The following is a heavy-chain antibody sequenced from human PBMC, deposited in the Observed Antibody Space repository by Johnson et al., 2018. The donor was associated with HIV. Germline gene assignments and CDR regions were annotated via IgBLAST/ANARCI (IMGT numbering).Heavy chain of an antibody. J-gene: IGHJ3*02. CDR1: GFSISSNY. CDR3: ARDGGYCSSTSCFRHWASAFDI. D-gene: IGHD2-2*01. CDR2: IYRAGST. V-gene: IGHV3-66*01. Sequence: MQLVESGGGLVQPGGSLRLSCAASGFSISSNYMSWIRQAPGKGLEWVSVIYRAGSTYYADSVKDRFTISRDISKNTIYLQMNSLRAEDTAVYYCARDGGYCSSTSCFRHWASAFDIWGQGTMVTVSS.